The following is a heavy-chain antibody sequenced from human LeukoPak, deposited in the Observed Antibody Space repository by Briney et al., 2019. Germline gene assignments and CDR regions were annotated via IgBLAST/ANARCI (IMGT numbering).Heavy chain of an antibody. CDR3: ARTARVFDH. CDR2: IYINGDT. V-gene: IGHV4-61*05. Sequence: SGTLSLTCTVSGGSISSSSYYWSWIRQPPGKALECIGYIYINGDTNSNPSLKSRVTMSLDTSKKQFSLQLRSVTAADTAVYFCARTARVFDHWGQGLLVTVSS. D-gene: IGHD2-21*02. CDR1: GGSISSSSYY. J-gene: IGHJ4*02.